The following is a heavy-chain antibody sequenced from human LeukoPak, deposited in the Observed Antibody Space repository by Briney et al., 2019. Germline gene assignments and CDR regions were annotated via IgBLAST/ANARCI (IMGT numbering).Heavy chain of an antibody. CDR1: GFTFTRYA. Sequence: GGSLRLSCAASGFTFTRYATCWVRQAPGKGLEFVAIIPYDGSKQYYADSVKGRFTISRDNSKNTLYLQMDSLRGEDTAIYYCAANWNLDYWGQGIHVSVSS. CDR2: IPYDGSKQ. CDR3: AANWNLDY. V-gene: IGHV3-30*01. D-gene: IGHD1-1*01. J-gene: IGHJ4*02.